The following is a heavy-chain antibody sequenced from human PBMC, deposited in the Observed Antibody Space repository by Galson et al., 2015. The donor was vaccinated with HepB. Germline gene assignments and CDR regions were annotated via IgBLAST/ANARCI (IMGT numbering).Heavy chain of an antibody. CDR3: AKGGKQWLVLVY. J-gene: IGHJ4*02. V-gene: IGHV3-23*01. CDR2: ISGSGDST. CDR1: GFNFSSYA. Sequence: SLRLSCAASGFNFSSYAMTWVRQAPGKGLEWVSAISGSGDSTFYADSVKGRFTISRDNSKNTLYLQMNSLRAEDTAVYYCAKGGKQWLVLVYWGQGTLVTVSS. D-gene: IGHD6-19*01.